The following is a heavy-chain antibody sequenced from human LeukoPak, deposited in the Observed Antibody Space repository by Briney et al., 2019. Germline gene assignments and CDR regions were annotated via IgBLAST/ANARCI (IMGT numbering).Heavy chain of an antibody. J-gene: IGHJ4*02. CDR3: ARGFRSDSSGRKFDC. CDR1: GYTFTSYD. D-gene: IGHD3-22*01. Sequence: ASVKVSCKASGYTFTSYDINWVRQATGQGLEWMGWMNPNSGNTGYAQKFQGRVTMTRNTSIDTAYMELNSLRSEDTAVYYCARGFRSDSSGRKFDCWGQGTMVTVSS. V-gene: IGHV1-8*01. CDR2: MNPNSGNT.